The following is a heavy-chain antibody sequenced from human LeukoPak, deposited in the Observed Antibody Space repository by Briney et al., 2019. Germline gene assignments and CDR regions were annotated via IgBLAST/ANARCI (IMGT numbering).Heavy chain of an antibody. CDR3: ASTAILTGYSRSYFDY. CDR2: INPSGGST. Sequence: ASVKVSCKAAGYTFTSYYMHWVRQAPGQGLEWMGIINPSGGSTSYAQKFQGRVTMTRDASTSTVYMDLSSLRSEDPAVYYCASTAILTGYSRSYFDYWGQGTLVTVSS. D-gene: IGHD3-9*01. V-gene: IGHV1-46*01. J-gene: IGHJ4*02. CDR1: GYTFTSYY.